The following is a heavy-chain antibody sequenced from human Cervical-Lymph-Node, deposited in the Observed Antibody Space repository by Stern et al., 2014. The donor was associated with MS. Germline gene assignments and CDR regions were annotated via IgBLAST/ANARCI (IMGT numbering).Heavy chain of an antibody. Sequence: QVQLVESGGGLVKPGGSLRLSCAASGFTFGAAFMTWIRQAPGKGLEWVSSISSSGSTVHYADSVKGRFTISRDNANNSLYLQMNSLRAEDTAVYYCASEKCTSASCFLSWGQGALVTVSS. CDR2: ISSSGSTV. CDR3: ASEKCTSASCFLS. D-gene: IGHD2-8*02. V-gene: IGHV3-11*01. CDR1: GFTFGAAF. J-gene: IGHJ4*02.